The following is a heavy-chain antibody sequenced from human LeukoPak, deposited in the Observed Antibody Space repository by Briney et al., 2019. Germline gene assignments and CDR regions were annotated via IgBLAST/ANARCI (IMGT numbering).Heavy chain of an antibody. CDR1: GYSINSGYF. CDR2: CDHSGNT. Sequence: PSETLSLTCAVSGYSINSGYFWAWIRQTPGKGLEWIGSCDHSGNTYSNPSLKSRVPISVDTSKNQFSLNLNSVTAADTALYYCARHGANYYYFDYWGQGTLVTVSS. V-gene: IGHV4-38-2*01. J-gene: IGHJ4*02. CDR3: ARHGANYYYFDY. D-gene: IGHD4/OR15-4a*01.